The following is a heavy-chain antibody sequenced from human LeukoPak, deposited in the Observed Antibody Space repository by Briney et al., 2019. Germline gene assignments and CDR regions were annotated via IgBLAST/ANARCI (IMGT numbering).Heavy chain of an antibody. CDR3: AKKIFCSDTSCPKEHTFDV. Sequence: PGGSLRLSCAASGFTFSSYAMSWVRQAPGKGLEWVSAINNGGSKYYADSVTGRFTISRDNSKTTLYLQMNSRRAEDTAVYYCAKKIFCSDTSCPKEHTFDVWGQGTMVTVSS. CDR2: INNGGSK. J-gene: IGHJ3*01. D-gene: IGHD3-9*01. V-gene: IGHV3-23*01. CDR1: GFTFSSYA.